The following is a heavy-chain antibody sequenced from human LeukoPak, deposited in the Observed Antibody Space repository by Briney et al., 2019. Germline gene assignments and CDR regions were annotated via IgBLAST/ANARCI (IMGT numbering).Heavy chain of an antibody. J-gene: IGHJ4*02. CDR3: GRDIDNYGDYIPG. D-gene: IGHD4-17*01. CDR2: ITICGTYI. CDR1: GFSFNNYY. Sequence: GGSLRLSCAASGFSFNNYYMNWVRQAPGKALEGVSSITICGTYIFYADSVKGRFTISRDNAKNSLYLQMNSLDPEDTAVYFGGRDIDNYGDYIPGWGQRTLVTAS. V-gene: IGHV3-21*01.